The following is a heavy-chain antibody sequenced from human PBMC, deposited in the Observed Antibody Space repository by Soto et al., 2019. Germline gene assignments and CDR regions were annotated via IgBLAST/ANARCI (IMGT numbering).Heavy chain of an antibody. V-gene: IGHV4-61*08. J-gene: IGHJ1*01. CDR2: IDHSGTT. CDR3: GRSDYGDYRHED. D-gene: IGHD4-17*01. Sequence: PSETLSLTCTLSGDSVSSSAYYWSWIRQPPGKGLEWIGYIDHSGTTNYNPSLKSRVTISLDTSKNQFSLNLTSVTAADTAVYYCGRSDYGDYRHEDGGQGTLVSVSS. CDR1: GDSVSSSAYY.